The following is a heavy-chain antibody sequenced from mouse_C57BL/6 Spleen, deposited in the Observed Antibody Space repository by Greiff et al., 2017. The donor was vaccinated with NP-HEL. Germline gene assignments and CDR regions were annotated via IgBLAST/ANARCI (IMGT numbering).Heavy chain of an antibody. CDR3: AREGDGYLYYAMDY. J-gene: IGHJ4*01. V-gene: IGHV1-64*01. CDR2: IHPNSGST. CDR1: GYTFTSYW. D-gene: IGHD2-3*01. Sequence: VQLQQSGAELVKPGASVKLSCKASGYTFTSYWMHWVKQRPGQGLEWIGMIHPNSGSTNYNEKFKSKATLTVDKSSSTAYMQLSSLTSEDSAVYYCAREGDGYLYYAMDYWGQGTSVTVSS.